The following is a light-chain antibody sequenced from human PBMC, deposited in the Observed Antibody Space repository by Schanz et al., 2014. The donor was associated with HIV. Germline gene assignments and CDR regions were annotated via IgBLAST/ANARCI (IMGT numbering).Light chain of an antibody. Sequence: QSALTQPASVSGSPGQSITLSCTGTSNDIGAYNYVSWYQQHPDKAPKLLIYRNNQRPSGVPDRFSGSKSGNTASLTISGLQAEDEADYYCTSYAGSNKVFGGGTKLTVL. V-gene: IGLV2-8*01. CDR1: SNDIGAYNY. J-gene: IGLJ2*01. CDR3: TSYAGSNKV. CDR2: RNN.